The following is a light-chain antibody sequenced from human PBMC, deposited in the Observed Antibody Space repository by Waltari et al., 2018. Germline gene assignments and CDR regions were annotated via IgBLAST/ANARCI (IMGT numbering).Light chain of an antibody. CDR3: QQHYTPPFT. CDR2: WAS. J-gene: IGKJ3*01. V-gene: IGKV4-1*01. CDR1: QSVLYNSNSKNY. Sequence: DIVMPQSPDPLAVSLGERATINCKSTQSVLYNSNSKNYLAWYQQKPGQPPKLLIKWASTRESGVPARFSGSGSGTEFTLTISSLQAEDVAVYYCQQHYTPPFTFGPGTKVDIK.